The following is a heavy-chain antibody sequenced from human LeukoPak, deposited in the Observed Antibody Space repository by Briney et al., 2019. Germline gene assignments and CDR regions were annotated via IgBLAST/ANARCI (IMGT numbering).Heavy chain of an antibody. Sequence: PGGSLRLSCAASGFTFSSYSMNWVRQAPGKGLEWVSYISSSSSTIYYADSVKGRFTISRDNAKNSLYLQMNSLRAEDTAVYYCARDSSSRGGGFDYWGQGTLVTVSS. CDR1: GFTFSSYS. D-gene: IGHD6-6*01. CDR2: ISSSSSTI. CDR3: ARDSSSRGGGFDY. J-gene: IGHJ4*02. V-gene: IGHV3-48*01.